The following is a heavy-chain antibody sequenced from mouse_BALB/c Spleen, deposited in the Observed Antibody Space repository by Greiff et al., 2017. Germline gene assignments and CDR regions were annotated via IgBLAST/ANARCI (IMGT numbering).Heavy chain of an antibody. V-gene: IGHV1S127*01. J-gene: IGHJ4*01. CDR1: GYSFTSYW. Sequence: QVRLQQSGPQLVRPGASVKISCKASGYSFTSYWMHWVKQRPGQGLEWIDMIDPSDSETRLNQKFKDKATLTVDKSSSTAYMQLSSPTSEDSAVYYCARGYDGSSEWYAMDYWGQGTSVTVSS. D-gene: IGHD1-1*01. CDR3: ARGYDGSSEWYAMDY. CDR2: IDPSDSET.